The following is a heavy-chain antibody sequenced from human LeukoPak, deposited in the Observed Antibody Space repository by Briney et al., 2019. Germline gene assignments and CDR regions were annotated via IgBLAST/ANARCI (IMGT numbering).Heavy chain of an antibody. CDR2: ISASGGRT. V-gene: IGHV3-23*01. J-gene: IGHJ6*02. CDR1: GFTFSSYD. CDR3: ARGVFWQQEHYGMDV. Sequence: GGSLRLSCAASGFTFSSYDMSWVRRAPGKGLEWVSAISASGGRTYYADSVKGRFTISRDDAKNSVYLQMNSLRAEDTSVYYCARGVFWQQEHYGMDVWGQGTTVSVSS. D-gene: IGHD6-13*01.